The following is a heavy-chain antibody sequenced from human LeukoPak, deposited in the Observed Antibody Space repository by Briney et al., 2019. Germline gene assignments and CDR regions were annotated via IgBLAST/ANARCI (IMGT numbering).Heavy chain of an antibody. Sequence: SVKVSCKASGGTFSSYAISWVRQAPGQGLEWMGGIIPIFGTANYAQKFQGRVTITADESTSTAYMELSRLRSEDTAVYYCARDTPYCSSTSCYYYGMDVWGQGTTVTVSS. CDR3: ARDTPYCSSTSCYYYGMDV. V-gene: IGHV1-69*13. CDR1: GGTFSSYA. J-gene: IGHJ6*02. D-gene: IGHD2-2*01. CDR2: IIPIFGTA.